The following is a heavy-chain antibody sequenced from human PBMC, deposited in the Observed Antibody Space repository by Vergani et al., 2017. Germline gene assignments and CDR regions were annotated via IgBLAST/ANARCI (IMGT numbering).Heavy chain of an antibody. CDR2: IYYSGST. Sequence: QLQLQESGPGLVKPSETLSLTCTVSGGSISSGGYYWSWIRQHPGKGLEWIGYIYYSGSTYYNPSLKSRVTISVDTSKNQFSLKLSSVTAADTAVYYCARDGDGDYGGFYFDYWGQGTLVTVSS. D-gene: IGHD4-17*01. CDR1: GGSISSGGYY. V-gene: IGHV4-31*03. J-gene: IGHJ4*02. CDR3: ARDGDGDYGGFYFDY.